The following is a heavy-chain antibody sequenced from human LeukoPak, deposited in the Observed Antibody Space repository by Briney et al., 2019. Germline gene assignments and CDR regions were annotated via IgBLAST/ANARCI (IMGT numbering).Heavy chain of an antibody. CDR3: AREGYSSGSGRVYYYYGMDV. Sequence: GGSLRLSCAASGFTFSSYWMSWVRQAPGKGLEWVANIKRDGSEKYYVDSVKGRFTISRDNTKNSLYLQMNSLRAEDTAVYYCAREGYSSGSGRVYYYYGMDVWGQGTTVTVSS. CDR2: IKRDGSEK. CDR1: GFTFSSYW. D-gene: IGHD3-22*01. V-gene: IGHV3-7*03. J-gene: IGHJ6*02.